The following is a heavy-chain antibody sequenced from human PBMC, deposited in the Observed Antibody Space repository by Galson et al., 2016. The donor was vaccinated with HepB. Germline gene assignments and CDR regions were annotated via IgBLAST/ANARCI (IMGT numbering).Heavy chain of an antibody. CDR2: IYYSGST. D-gene: IGHD3-10*01. CDR3: ARHGSGSFNYYYYYYMDV. Sequence: ETLSLTCTVSGGSISSSSYYWGWIRQPPGKGLEWIGSIYYSGSTYYNPSLKSRVTLSVDTSKNQFSLKLSSVTAADTAVYYCARHGSGSFNYYYYYYMDVWGKGTTVTVSS. J-gene: IGHJ6*03. CDR1: GGSISSSSYY. V-gene: IGHV4-39*01.